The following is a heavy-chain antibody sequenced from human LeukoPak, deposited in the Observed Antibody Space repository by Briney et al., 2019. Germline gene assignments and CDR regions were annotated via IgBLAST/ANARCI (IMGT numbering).Heavy chain of an antibody. CDR2: ISSSTTYI. Sequence: PGGSLRLSCAASGFTFSTYSMNWVRQAPGKGLEWVSSISSSTTYIYYADSVKGRFTISRDNAKNSLYLQMHSLRAEDTAVYYCARGENFDWLLSSELKSENNWFDPWGQGTLVTVSS. CDR1: GFTFSTYS. D-gene: IGHD3-9*01. CDR3: ARGENFDWLLSSELKSENNWFDP. V-gene: IGHV3-21*01. J-gene: IGHJ5*02.